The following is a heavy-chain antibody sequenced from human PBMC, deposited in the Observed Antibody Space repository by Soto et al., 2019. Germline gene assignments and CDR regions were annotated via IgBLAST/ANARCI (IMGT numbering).Heavy chain of an antibody. V-gene: IGHV1-69*02. CDR1: GGTFSSYT. Sequence: QVQLVQSGAEVKKPGSSVKVSCKASGGTFSSYTISWVRQAPGQGLEWMGRIIPILGIANYAQKFQGRVTXTXDXXTSTADMELSSLRSEDTAVYYCATGGDPPGRYFDYWGQGTLVTVSS. CDR2: IIPILGIA. CDR3: ATGGDPPGRYFDY. D-gene: IGHD3-16*01. J-gene: IGHJ4*02.